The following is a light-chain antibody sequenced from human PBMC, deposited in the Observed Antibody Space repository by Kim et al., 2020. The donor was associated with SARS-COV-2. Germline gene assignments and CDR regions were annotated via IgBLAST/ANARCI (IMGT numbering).Light chain of an antibody. CDR3: LSRDSSGHHLQV. Sequence: SSELTQDPTVSVALGQTVRITCQGDSLRRYSASWYQQKPGQAPVVVIHGKKNRPSGIPDRFSGSSSGDTASLTITGAQAEDEASYYCLSRDSSGHHLQVFGGGTQLTVL. CDR2: GKK. V-gene: IGLV3-19*01. CDR1: SLRRYS. J-gene: IGLJ2*01.